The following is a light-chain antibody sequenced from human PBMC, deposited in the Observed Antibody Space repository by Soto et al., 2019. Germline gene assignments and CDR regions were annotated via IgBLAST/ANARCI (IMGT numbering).Light chain of an antibody. CDR3: CSYAGTPHV. CDR2: DVS. Sequence: QSVLTQPPSVSGSPGQSVTISCTGTSSDIGGYNYVSWYQQLPGKAPKLMIYDVSKRPSGVPDRFSGSNSGNTASLTISGLQADDDADYFCCSYAGTPHVFGTGTTLT. J-gene: IGLJ1*01. V-gene: IGLV2-11*01. CDR1: SSDIGGYNY.